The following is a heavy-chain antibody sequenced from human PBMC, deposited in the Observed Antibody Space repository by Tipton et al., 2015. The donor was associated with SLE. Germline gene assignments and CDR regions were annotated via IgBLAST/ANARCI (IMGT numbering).Heavy chain of an antibody. CDR3: AREDHTSGWYPFDY. V-gene: IGHV4-34*01. CDR2: INHSGST. J-gene: IGHJ4*02. CDR1: GGSFSGYY. D-gene: IGHD6-19*01. Sequence: TLSLTCAVYGGSFSGYYWSWIRQPPGKGLEWIGEINHSGSTNYNPSLKSRVTISVDTSKNQFSLKLSSVTAADTAVYFCAREDHTSGWYPFDYWGQGTLVTVSS.